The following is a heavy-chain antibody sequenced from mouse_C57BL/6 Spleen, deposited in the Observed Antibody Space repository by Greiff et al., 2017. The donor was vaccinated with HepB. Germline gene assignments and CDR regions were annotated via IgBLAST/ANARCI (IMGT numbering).Heavy chain of an antibody. J-gene: IGHJ3*01. V-gene: IGHV1-9*01. CDR3: ARGYYYGSSPFAY. Sequence: QVQLQQSGPELVKPGASVKISCKASGYTFTDYYINWVKQRPGQGLEWIGEILPGSGSTNYNEKFKGKATFTADTSSNTAYMQLSSLTTEDSAIYYCARGYYYGSSPFAYWGQGTLVTVSA. D-gene: IGHD1-1*01. CDR1: GYTFTDYY. CDR2: ILPGSGST.